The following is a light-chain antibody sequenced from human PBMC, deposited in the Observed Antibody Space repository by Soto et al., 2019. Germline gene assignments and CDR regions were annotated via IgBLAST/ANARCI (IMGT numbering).Light chain of an antibody. CDR3: QQLISHPPIT. CDR2: AAS. J-gene: IGKJ3*01. V-gene: IGKV1-9*01. CDR1: QGISSN. Sequence: DIQLTQSPSFLSASVGDRVTITCRASQGISSNLAWYQQKPGEAPKLLLYAASTLQSGVPSRFSGSGSGTEFTLTISSLQPEDFATYYCQQLISHPPITFGPGTKVDIK.